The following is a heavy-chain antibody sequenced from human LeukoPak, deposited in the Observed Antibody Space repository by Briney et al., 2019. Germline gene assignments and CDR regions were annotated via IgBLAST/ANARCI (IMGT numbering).Heavy chain of an antibody. J-gene: IGHJ5*02. Sequence: ALVKVSCKASGYTFTGYYMHWVRQAPGQGLEWMGWINPNSGGTNYAQKFQGRVTMTRDTSISTAYMELSRLRSDDTAVYYCARDWSGYYDFWSGYSLGYDPWGQGTLVTVSS. V-gene: IGHV1-2*02. D-gene: IGHD3-3*01. CDR1: GYTFTGYY. CDR3: ARDWSGYYDFWSGYSLGYDP. CDR2: INPNSGGT.